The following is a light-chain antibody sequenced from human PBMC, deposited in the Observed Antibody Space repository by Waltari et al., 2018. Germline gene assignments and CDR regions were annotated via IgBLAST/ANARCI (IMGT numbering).Light chain of an antibody. J-gene: IGLJ3*02. CDR2: NDT. V-gene: IGLV3-27*01. CDR1: VLAKKN. Sequence: SYELTQPSSVSVSPGQTARIACPGEVLAKKNSARWFQRKPGPAPVILLYNDTERASEIPERFSGSKSGTTVTLTISGAQVEDEADYHCYSAADNTWVFGGGTKLTVL. CDR3: YSAADNTWV.